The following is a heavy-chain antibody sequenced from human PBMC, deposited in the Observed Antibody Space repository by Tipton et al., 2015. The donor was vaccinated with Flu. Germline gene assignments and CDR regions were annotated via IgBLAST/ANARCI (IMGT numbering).Heavy chain of an antibody. J-gene: IGHJ6*02. D-gene: IGHD3-22*01. Sequence: SGFTFGSFAMHWVRQSPDKGLEWVAVIWSDGNNEYYAASVRGRFTISRDNSKNTLYLQMNSLRAEDRAVYYCAKGGDDYDGGYYYYAMDVWGQGTTVTVSS. CDR3: AKGGDDYDGGYYYYAMDV. V-gene: IGHV3-33*06. CDR2: IWSDGNNE. CDR1: GFTFGSFA.